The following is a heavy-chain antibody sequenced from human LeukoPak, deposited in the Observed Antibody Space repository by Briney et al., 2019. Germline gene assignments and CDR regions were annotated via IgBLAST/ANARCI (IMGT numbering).Heavy chain of an antibody. Sequence: PSETLSLTCIVSGGFISSAAYHWGWIRQSPGKGLEWIATVSYTGGTYYNPSLKSRVTISLDTSRNQLSLELTSVTAADTAAYYCAGFSVEMATWTDYWGQGALVTVSS. CDR1: GGFISSAAYH. D-gene: IGHD5-24*01. CDR2: VSYTGGT. CDR3: AGFSVEMATWTDY. J-gene: IGHJ4*02. V-gene: IGHV4-39*01.